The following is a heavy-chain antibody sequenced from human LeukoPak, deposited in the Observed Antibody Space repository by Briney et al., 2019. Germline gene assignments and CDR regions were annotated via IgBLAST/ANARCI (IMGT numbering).Heavy chain of an antibody. V-gene: IGHV1-2*06. CDR3: ARDGHTSGYYYMDV. D-gene: IGHD3-10*01. CDR1: GGTFSSYA. J-gene: IGHJ6*03. CDR2: IDPNSGGT. Sequence: ASVKVSCKASGGTFSSYAISWVRQAPGQGLEWMGRIDPNSGGTNYAQTFQGRVTMTRDTSISTTYLELTRLRSGDTAVYYCARDGHTSGYYYMDVWGKGTTVIVSS.